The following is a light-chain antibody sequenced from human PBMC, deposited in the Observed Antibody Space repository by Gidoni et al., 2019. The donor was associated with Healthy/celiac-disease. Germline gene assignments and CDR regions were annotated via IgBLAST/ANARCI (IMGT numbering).Light chain of an antibody. CDR2: DAS. CDR3: QQFNNYPPLT. V-gene: IGKV1D-13*01. J-gene: IGKJ4*01. Sequence: AIQLTQSPSSLSASVGDRVTITGRASQGISSALAWYQQKPGKAPKLLIYDASSLESGVPSRFSSSGSGTDFTLTISSMQPEDFATYYYQQFNNYPPLTFGGGTKVEIK. CDR1: QGISSA.